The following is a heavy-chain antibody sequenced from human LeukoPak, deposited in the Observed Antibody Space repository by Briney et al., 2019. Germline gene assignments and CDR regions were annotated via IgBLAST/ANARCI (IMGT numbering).Heavy chain of an antibody. CDR3: ARQYYDFWSGYSLDY. D-gene: IGHD3-3*01. CDR1: GYSFTIYW. V-gene: IGHV5-51*01. Sequence: GESLKISCKGSGYSFTIYWIGWVRQMPGKGLEWIGIIYPGDSDTRYSPSFQGQVTISADKSISTAYLQWSSLKASDTAMYYCARQYYDFWSGYSLDYWGQGTLVTVSS. CDR2: IYPGDSDT. J-gene: IGHJ4*02.